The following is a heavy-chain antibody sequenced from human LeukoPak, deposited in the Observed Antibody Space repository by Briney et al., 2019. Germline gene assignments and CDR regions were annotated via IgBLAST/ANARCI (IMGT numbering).Heavy chain of an antibody. J-gene: IGHJ5*02. Sequence: SETLSLTCAVYGGSFSGYYWSWIRQPPGKGREWIGEINHSGSTNNNPSLKSRVTISVDTSKNQFSLKLSSVTAADTAVYYCARGPTVVGAGSWFDPWGQGTLVTVSS. V-gene: IGHV4-34*01. CDR3: ARGPTVVGAGSWFDP. D-gene: IGHD1-26*01. CDR2: INHSGST. CDR1: GGSFSGYY.